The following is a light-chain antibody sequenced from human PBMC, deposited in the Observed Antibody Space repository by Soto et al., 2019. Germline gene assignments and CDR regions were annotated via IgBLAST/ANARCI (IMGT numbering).Light chain of an antibody. CDR3: SSNSGSNNLV. Sequence: QSALTQPPSASGSPGQSVTISCTGTSSDVGGYNYVSWYQQHPGKAPKLMIYEVTKRPSGVPDRFSGSKSGNTASLTVSGLQAEDEAHYYCSSNSGSNNLVFGGGTQLTVL. CDR1: SSDVGGYNY. V-gene: IGLV2-8*01. CDR2: EVT. J-gene: IGLJ2*01.